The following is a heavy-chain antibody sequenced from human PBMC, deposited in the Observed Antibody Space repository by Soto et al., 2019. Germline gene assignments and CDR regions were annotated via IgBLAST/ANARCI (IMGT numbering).Heavy chain of an antibody. CDR3: ARGLRQRYSGYVPGWFDP. CDR1: GGSFSGYY. Sequence: PSETLSLTCAVYGGSFSGYYWSWIRQPPGKGLEWIGEINHSGSTNYNPSLKSRVTISVDTSKNQFSLKLSSVTAADTAVYYCARGLRQRYSGYVPGWFDPWGQGTLVTVSS. D-gene: IGHD5-12*01. J-gene: IGHJ5*02. V-gene: IGHV4-34*01. CDR2: INHSGST.